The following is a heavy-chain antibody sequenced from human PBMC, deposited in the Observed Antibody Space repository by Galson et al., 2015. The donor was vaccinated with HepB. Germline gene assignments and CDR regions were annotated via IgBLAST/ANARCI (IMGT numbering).Heavy chain of an antibody. CDR1: GGSFSGYY. J-gene: IGHJ6*02. V-gene: IGHV4-34*01. CDR3: ARGGGERGYSGYEPYYYYYYGMDV. D-gene: IGHD5-12*01. CDR2: INHSGST. Sequence: LSLTCAVYGGSFSGYYWSWIRQPPGKGLEWIGEINHSGSTNYNPSLKSRVTISVDTSKNQFSLKLSSVTAADTAVYYCARGGGERGYSGYEPYYYYYYGMDVWGQGTTVTVSS.